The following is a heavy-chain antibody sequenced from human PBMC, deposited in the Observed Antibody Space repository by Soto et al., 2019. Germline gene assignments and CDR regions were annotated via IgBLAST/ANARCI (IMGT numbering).Heavy chain of an antibody. CDR1: GASINGGNHY. CDR3: ARWTYNQGFDP. Sequence: SGTLSLTCTVSGASINGGNHYWKLIRQAPGKGLEVIGYIDYTGSNYYSPSLRGRVSISIDTSKNQFSLNMTSVTAADTAVYYCARWTYNQGFDPWGQGTLVTVSS. V-gene: IGHV4-30-4*01. CDR2: IDYTGSN. J-gene: IGHJ5*02. D-gene: IGHD1-1*01.